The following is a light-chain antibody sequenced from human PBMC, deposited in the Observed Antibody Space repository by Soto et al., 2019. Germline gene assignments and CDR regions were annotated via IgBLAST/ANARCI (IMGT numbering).Light chain of an antibody. CDR2: NNN. Sequence: SVLNQPPSASGTPGQVATMSCYGSSSNIGSNYVYWYQQLPGTAPKLLIYNNNQRPSGVPDRFSASKSGTSASLAIRGLRSDDEADYYCSSWDGSLSGYVFGAGTKLTVL. J-gene: IGLJ1*01. CDR1: SSNIGSNY. CDR3: SSWDGSLSGYV. V-gene: IGLV1-47*02.